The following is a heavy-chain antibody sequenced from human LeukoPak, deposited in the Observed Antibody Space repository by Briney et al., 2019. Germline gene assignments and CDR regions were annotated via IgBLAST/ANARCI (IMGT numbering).Heavy chain of an antibody. Sequence: HPGGSLRLSCAASGFTVSSNYMSWVRQAPGKGLEWVSVIYSGGSTYYADSVKGRFTISRDNSKNTLYLQMNSLRAEDTAVYYGARGRVDTAMVPLVFDYWGQGTLVTVSS. CDR2: IYSGGST. V-gene: IGHV3-66*01. J-gene: IGHJ4*02. CDR1: GFTVSSNY. D-gene: IGHD5-18*01. CDR3: ARGRVDTAMVPLVFDY.